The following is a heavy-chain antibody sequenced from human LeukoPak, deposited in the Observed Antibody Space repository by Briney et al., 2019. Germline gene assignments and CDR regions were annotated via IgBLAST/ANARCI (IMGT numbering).Heavy chain of an antibody. Sequence: GGSLRLSCAASGFTFSSYGMHWVRQVPGKGLEWVAVIWYDGSNKYYADSVKGRFTISRDNSKNTLYLQMNSLRAEDTAVYYCARDGLPGAFDIWGQGTMVTVSS. J-gene: IGHJ3*02. CDR2: IWYDGSNK. V-gene: IGHV3-33*01. CDR1: GFTFSSYG. CDR3: ARDGLPGAFDI.